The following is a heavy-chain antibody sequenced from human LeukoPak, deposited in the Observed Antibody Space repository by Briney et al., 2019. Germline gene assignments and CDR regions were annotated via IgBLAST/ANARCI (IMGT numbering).Heavy chain of an antibody. J-gene: IGHJ4*02. D-gene: IGHD3-10*01. CDR2: IWYDGSNK. Sequence: GGSLRLSCAASGFTFRSYGMHWVRQAPGKGLEWVAVIWYDGSNKYYADSVKGRFTISRDNSKNTLYLQMNSLRAEDTAVYYCARDRGFGAPDYWGQGTLVTVSS. CDR1: GFTFRSYG. CDR3: ARDRGFGAPDY. V-gene: IGHV3-33*01.